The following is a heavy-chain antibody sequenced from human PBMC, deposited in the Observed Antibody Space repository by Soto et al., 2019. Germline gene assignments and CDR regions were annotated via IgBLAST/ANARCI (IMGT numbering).Heavy chain of an antibody. J-gene: IGHJ6*02. CDR1: GFSVGANY. D-gene: IGHD3-16*01. V-gene: IGHV3-11*06. Sequence: QVQLVESGGGLVEPGGSLRLSCAASGFSVGANYMTWIRQAPGKGLEWLSYSSSSGGYTNYADSVKGRFTISRDNAKNSLYLQMDSLRAEYTAVYFCARSSGRRHVFTFDYGLDVWGQGTTVTVSS. CDR2: SSSSGGYT. CDR3: ARSSGRRHVFTFDYGLDV.